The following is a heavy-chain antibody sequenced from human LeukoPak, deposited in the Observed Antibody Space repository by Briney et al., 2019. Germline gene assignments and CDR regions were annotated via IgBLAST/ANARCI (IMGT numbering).Heavy chain of an antibody. V-gene: IGHV1-24*01. CDR1: GYTLTELS. D-gene: IGHD3-10*01. Sequence: ASVKVSCKVSGYTLTELSMHWVRQAPGKGLEWMGGFDPEDGETIYAQKFQGRVTMTEDTSTDTAYMELGSVRSEDTGGYYCAKEVYGSGSTRYYYYGMDVWGQVTTVTVSS. CDR2: FDPEDGET. CDR3: AKEVYGSGSTRYYYYGMDV. J-gene: IGHJ6*02.